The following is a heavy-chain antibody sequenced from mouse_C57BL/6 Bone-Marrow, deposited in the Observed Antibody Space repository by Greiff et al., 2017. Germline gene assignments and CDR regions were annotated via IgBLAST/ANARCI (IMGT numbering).Heavy chain of an antibody. J-gene: IGHJ2*01. D-gene: IGHD2-2*01. CDR3: ARGGWLPPFDY. V-gene: IGHV3-6*01. CDR2: ISYDGSN. Sequence: ESGPGLVKPSQSLSLTCSVTGYSITSGYYWNWIRQFPGNKLEWMGYISYDGSNNYNPSLKNLISITRDTSKNQFFLKLNSVTTEDTATYYCARGGWLPPFDYWGQGTTLTVSS. CDR1: GYSITSGYY.